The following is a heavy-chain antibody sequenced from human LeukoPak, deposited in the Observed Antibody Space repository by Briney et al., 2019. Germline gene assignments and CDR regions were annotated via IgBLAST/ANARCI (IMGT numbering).Heavy chain of an antibody. CDR2: IYYNGIT. J-gene: IGHJ4*02. V-gene: IGHV4-59*01. Sequence: SETLSLTCTVSGGSISSDYWSWLRQPPGKGLEWIGHIYYNGITNYNPSLKSRVIMSVDTSKTHLSLRLSSVTAADTAVYYCARLHYDSSGNYYFDYWGQGTLVTVSS. CDR1: GGSISSDY. CDR3: ARLHYDSSGNYYFDY. D-gene: IGHD3-22*01.